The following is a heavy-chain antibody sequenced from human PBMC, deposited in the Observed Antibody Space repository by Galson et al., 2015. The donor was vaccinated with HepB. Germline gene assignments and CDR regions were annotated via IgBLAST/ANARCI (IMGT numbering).Heavy chain of an antibody. Sequence: CAISGDSVSSNNAVWNWIRQSPWRGLEWLGRTYLRSKWNNDYAVSVKSRITISADTSKNQFSLQLKSVTPEDTAVYYCAKGQHRAVAGPLGMGVWGQGTLVTVSS. CDR1: GDSVSSNNAV. V-gene: IGHV6-1*01. CDR3: AKGQHRAVAGPLGMGV. CDR2: TYLRSKWNN. D-gene: IGHD6-19*01. J-gene: IGHJ4*02.